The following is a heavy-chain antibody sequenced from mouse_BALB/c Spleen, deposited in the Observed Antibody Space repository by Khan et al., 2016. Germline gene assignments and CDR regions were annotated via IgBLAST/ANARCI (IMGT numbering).Heavy chain of an antibody. CDR1: GFTFNTYA. J-gene: IGHJ1*01. CDR3: VRENYRYDWYFDV. D-gene: IGHD2-14*01. Sequence: EVQLVESGGGLVQPKGSLKLSCAASGFTFNTYAMHWVCQAPGKGLEWVAHIRSKSDNYATYYADSVKDRFTISRDDSQNMLYLQMNNLKTEDTAMSYYVRENYRYDWYFDVWGAGTTVTVSS. V-gene: IGHV10-3*03. CDR2: IRSKSDNYAT.